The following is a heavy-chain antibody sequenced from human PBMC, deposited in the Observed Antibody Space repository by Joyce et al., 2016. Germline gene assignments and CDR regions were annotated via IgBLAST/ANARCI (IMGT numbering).Heavy chain of an antibody. CDR3: ARLTGIRGIMGFYIDV. CDR2: MDPGDYDT. Sequence: EVQLVQSGAEVKKPGESLKISCEASGYIFTTYWIGWVRQMPGKGVEWMGIMDPGDYDTRYSPSFQGEVTIAAEKSVSTTYLQWNSLEASDSAIYDGARLTGIRGIMGFYIDVWGKGTPVTVSS. V-gene: IGHV5-51*01. J-gene: IGHJ6*03. CDR1: GYIFTTYW. D-gene: IGHD3-10*01.